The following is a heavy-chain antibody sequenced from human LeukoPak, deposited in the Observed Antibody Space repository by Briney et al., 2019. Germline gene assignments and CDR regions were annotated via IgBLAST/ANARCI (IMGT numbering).Heavy chain of an antibody. V-gene: IGHV3-53*01. J-gene: IGHJ4*02. D-gene: IGHD7-27*01. CDR1: GLSVSNDY. Sequence: GGSLRLSCAASGLSVSNDYISWVRQAPGKGLEWVSVIYSGGNTYYADSVNGRFTISRDNPKNTVCLQMNTVRAEDTAVYYCARGWGMFDYWGQGTLVTVSS. CDR2: IYSGGNT. CDR3: ARGWGMFDY.